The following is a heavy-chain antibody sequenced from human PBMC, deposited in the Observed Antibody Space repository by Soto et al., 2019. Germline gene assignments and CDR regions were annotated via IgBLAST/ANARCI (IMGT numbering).Heavy chain of an antibody. CDR2: ISYDGSEK. V-gene: IGHV3-30*03. D-gene: IGHD5-18*01. CDR3: ARSALVLVYYYYGLDV. CDR1: ESTFSSYG. Sequence: PGGSLRLSCAASESTFSSYGIHWFRQAPGKGLEWVAVISYDGSEKYYADSVKGRFSISRDNSKNTVDLQMNSLRPEDTAVYYCARSALVLVYYYYGLDVWGQGTAVTVSS. J-gene: IGHJ6*02.